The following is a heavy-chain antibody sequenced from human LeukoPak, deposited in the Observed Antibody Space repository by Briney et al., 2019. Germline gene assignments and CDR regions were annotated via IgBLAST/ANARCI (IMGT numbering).Heavy chain of an antibody. CDR2: IRFNGN. Sequence: PGGSLRLSCAASGFTFSNYAIHWVRQAPGKGLEWVASIRFNGNFYADYVKGRFTISRDNSKSTVSLQMDTLRTEDTALYYCVRENWDFDFWGQGTLVTVSS. V-gene: IGHV3-30*02. CDR3: VRENWDFDF. D-gene: IGHD7-27*01. J-gene: IGHJ4*02. CDR1: GFTFSNYA.